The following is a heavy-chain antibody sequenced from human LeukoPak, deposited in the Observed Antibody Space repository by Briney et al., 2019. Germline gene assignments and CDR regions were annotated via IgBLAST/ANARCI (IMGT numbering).Heavy chain of an antibody. Sequence: PSETLSLTCAVYGGSFSGYYWSWIRQPPGKGLEWIGEINHSGSTNYNPSLKSRVTISVDTSKNQFSLKLSSVTAADTAVYYCASIRSSYPAGYYYYYMDVWGKGTTVTVSS. CDR1: GGSFSGYY. D-gene: IGHD6-13*01. CDR2: INHSGST. J-gene: IGHJ6*03. CDR3: ASIRSSYPAGYYYYYMDV. V-gene: IGHV4-34*01.